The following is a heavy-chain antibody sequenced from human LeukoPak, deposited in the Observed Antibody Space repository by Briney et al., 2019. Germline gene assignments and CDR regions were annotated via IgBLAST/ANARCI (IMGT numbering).Heavy chain of an antibody. CDR2: IYASGST. D-gene: IGHD6-19*01. CDR1: GGSISSDNYY. J-gene: IGHJ4*02. Sequence: SETLSLTCTVSGGSISSDNYYWSWIRQPAGKGLEWIGHIYASGSTNYNPSLKSRVTISVDTSKNQFSLKLTSVTAADTAVYYCARDRGSSGWFDYWGQGTLVTVSS. V-gene: IGHV4-61*09. CDR3: ARDRGSSGWFDY.